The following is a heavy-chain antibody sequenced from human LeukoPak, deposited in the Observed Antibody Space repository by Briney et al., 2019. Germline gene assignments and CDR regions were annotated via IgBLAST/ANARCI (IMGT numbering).Heavy chain of an antibody. V-gene: IGHV3-48*02. J-gene: IGHJ4*02. D-gene: IGHD3-9*01. CDR2: ISSSSSTK. CDR3: ARTTGYYYYFDY. CDR1: GFTFSSSS. Sequence: GGSLTLSRSASGFTFSSSSMNWVRQAPGKGLEWVSYISSSSSTKYYADSVKGRFTIARDNAKNSLYLQMNSLRDEDTAVYYCARTTGYYYYFDYWGQGNLVTVS.